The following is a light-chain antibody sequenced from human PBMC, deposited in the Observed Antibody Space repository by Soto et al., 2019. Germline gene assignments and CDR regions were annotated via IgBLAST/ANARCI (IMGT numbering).Light chain of an antibody. V-gene: IGKV3-11*01. J-gene: IGKJ4*01. CDR3: QQSSNWPST. Sequence: EIVLTQSPATLSLSPGDRAALSCRASQSVSSYLAWYQQKPGPAPRLLSYDASKRAPGIPARFTGSGSGTYFTLTISSLEPEYVAVYFCQQSSNWPSTFGGGTKVEI. CDR2: DAS. CDR1: QSVSSY.